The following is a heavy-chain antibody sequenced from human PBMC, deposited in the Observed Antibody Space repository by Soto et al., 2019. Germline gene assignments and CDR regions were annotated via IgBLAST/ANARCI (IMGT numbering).Heavy chain of an antibody. J-gene: IGHJ3*02. D-gene: IGHD3-10*01. CDR3: ARDTPRGADAFDI. V-gene: IGHV3-53*01. CDR2: IYSGGST. Sequence: EVKLVESGGGLIQPGGSLRLSCAASGFTVSSNYMSWVRQAPGKGLEWVSVIYSGGSTYYADSVKGRFTISRDNSKNTLYLQMNSLRAEDTSVYYCARDTPRGADAFDIWGQGTMVTVSS. CDR1: GFTVSSNY.